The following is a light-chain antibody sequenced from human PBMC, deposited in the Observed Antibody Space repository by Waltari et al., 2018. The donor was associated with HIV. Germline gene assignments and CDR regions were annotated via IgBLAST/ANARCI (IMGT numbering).Light chain of an antibody. J-gene: IGKJ2*01. CDR3: QQYNNWPPYT. CDR1: RSVSSN. Sequence: EIVMTQSPATLSVSPGERATLSCRASRSVSSNLAWYQQRPGQAPKLLIYGASTTATGIPARFSGSGSGIEFTLTISSLQSEDFAVYYCQQYNNWPPYTFGQGTKLEIK. V-gene: IGKV3-15*01. CDR2: GAS.